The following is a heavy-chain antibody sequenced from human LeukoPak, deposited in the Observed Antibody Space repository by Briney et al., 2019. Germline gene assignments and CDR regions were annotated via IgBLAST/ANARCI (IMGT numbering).Heavy chain of an antibody. D-gene: IGHD3-3*01. V-gene: IGHV1-18*01. Sequence: ASVKVSCKASGYTFTSYGISWVRQAPGQGLEWMGWISAYNGNTNYAQKLQGRVTTTTDTSTSTAYMELRSLRSDDTAVYYCAREGCILEWLLLNYGMDVWGQGTTVTVSS. CDR2: ISAYNGNT. J-gene: IGHJ6*02. CDR3: AREGCILEWLLLNYGMDV. CDR1: GYTFTSYG.